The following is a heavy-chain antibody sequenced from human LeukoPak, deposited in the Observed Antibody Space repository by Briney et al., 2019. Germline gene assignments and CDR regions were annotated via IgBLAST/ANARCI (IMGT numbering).Heavy chain of an antibody. Sequence: ASVKLSCKASGFTFTGCYIHWVRQAPGQGLEWMGWVNPNSGGTNYAQMFQGRVTMTRDTSINTAYMELSGLRSDDTAVYYCARDSYGGNWSLGYWGQGTLVTVSS. CDR3: ARDSYGGNWSLGY. J-gene: IGHJ4*02. D-gene: IGHD4-23*01. V-gene: IGHV1-2*02. CDR2: VNPNSGGT. CDR1: GFTFTGCY.